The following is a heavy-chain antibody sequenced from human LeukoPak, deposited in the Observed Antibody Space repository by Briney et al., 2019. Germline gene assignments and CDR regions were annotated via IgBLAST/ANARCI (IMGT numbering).Heavy chain of an antibody. CDR1: GGTFSSYA. CDR3: ATGGVQLWLRTDY. J-gene: IGHJ4*02. D-gene: IGHD5-18*01. Sequence: GASVKVSCKASGGTFSSYAISWVRQAPGQGLEWMGGIIPIFGTANYAQKFQGRVTITAGESTSTAYMELSSLRSEDTAVYYCATGGVQLWLRTDYWGQGTLVTVSS. V-gene: IGHV1-69*01. CDR2: IIPIFGTA.